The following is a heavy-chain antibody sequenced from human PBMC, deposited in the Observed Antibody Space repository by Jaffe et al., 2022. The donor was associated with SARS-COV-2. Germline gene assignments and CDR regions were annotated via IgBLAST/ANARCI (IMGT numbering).Heavy chain of an antibody. D-gene: IGHD3-9*01. V-gene: IGHV4-39*01. Sequence: QLQLQESGPGLVRPSETLSLTCTVSGGSISSSSYYWGWIRQPPGKGLEWIGTIYYSGSTYYYPSLKSRVTISVDTSKNQFSLRLSSVTAADTAVYYCARIFSNYDILTGYSTYHFDYWGQGTLVTVSS. CDR3: ARIFSNYDILTGYSTYHFDY. J-gene: IGHJ4*02. CDR1: GGSISSSSYY. CDR2: IYYSGST.